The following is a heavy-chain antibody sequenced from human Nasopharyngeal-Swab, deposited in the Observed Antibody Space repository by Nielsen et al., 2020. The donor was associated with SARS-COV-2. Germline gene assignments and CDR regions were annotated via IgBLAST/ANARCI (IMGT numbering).Heavy chain of an antibody. D-gene: IGHD6-19*01. CDR1: GFAFSSYA. V-gene: IGHV3-23*01. CDR3: AKDGGGWYTSGWYYFDY. J-gene: IGHJ4*02. CDR2: FSGSSGKT. Sequence: GESLKISCAASGFAFSSYAMSWVRQTPGKGLEWVSSFSGSSGKTYYADYVKGRFTISRDTSKNTLYLQMNSLRADDTAVYYCAKDGGGWYTSGWYYFDYWGQGTLATVSS.